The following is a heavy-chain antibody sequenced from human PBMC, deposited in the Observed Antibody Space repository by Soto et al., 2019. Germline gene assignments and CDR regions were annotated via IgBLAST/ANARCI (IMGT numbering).Heavy chain of an antibody. CDR1: GGSISSSSYY. CDR3: AGETTAVDY. J-gene: IGHJ4*02. Sequence: PSETLSLTCTVSGGSISSSSYYWGWIRQPPGKGLEWIGSIYYSGSTYYNPSLKSRVTISVDTSKNQFSLKLSSVTAADTAVYYCAGETTAVDYWGQGTLVTVSS. V-gene: IGHV4-39*01. CDR2: IYYSGST. D-gene: IGHD4-17*01.